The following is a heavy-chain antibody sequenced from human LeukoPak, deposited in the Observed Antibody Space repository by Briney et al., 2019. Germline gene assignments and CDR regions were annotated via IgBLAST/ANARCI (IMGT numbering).Heavy chain of an antibody. V-gene: IGHV1-2*02. Sequence: ASVKVSCKASGYTFTGYIMHWVRQAPGQGLEWMGWINPNSGGTNYAQKFRGRVTMTRDTSISTAYMELSSLRSDDTAVYYCARVDSYGPTNPIDYWGQGTLVTVSS. J-gene: IGHJ4*02. D-gene: IGHD5-18*01. CDR1: GYTFTGYI. CDR3: ARVDSYGPTNPIDY. CDR2: INPNSGGT.